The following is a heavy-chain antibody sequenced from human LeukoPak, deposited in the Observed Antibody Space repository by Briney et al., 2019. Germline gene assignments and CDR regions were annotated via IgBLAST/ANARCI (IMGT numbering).Heavy chain of an antibody. CDR3: ATGLPGRTSITDY. V-gene: IGHV1-2*02. CDR2: INPNSGAT. Sequence: ASVKVSCKASGYTFAGYNMHWVRQAPGQGLDWMGWINPNSGATNYAQKFQGRVTMTRDTSISTAYMELSSLRSDDTAVYFCATGLPGRTSITDYWGQGTLVTVSS. D-gene: IGHD3-9*01. CDR1: GYTFAGYN. J-gene: IGHJ4*02.